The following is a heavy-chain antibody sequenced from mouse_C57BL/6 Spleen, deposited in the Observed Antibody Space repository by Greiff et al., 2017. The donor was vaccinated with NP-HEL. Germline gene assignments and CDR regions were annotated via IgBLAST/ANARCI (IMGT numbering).Heavy chain of an antibody. CDR2: ISDGGSYT. V-gene: IGHV5-4*01. Sequence: EVKLVESGGGLVKPGGSLKLSCAASGFTFSSYAMSWVRQTPEKRLEWVATISDGGSYTYYPDNVKGRFTISRDNAKNNLYLQMSHLKSEDTAMYYCARERGPYYSNYRAMDYWGQGTSVTVSS. CDR1: GFTFSSYA. D-gene: IGHD2-12*01. J-gene: IGHJ4*01. CDR3: ARERGPYYSNYRAMDY.